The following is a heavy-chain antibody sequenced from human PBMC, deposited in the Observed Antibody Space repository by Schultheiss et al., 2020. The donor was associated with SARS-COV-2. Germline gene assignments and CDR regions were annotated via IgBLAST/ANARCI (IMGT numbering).Heavy chain of an antibody. D-gene: IGHD1-26*01. CDR1: GGSISSTSYY. Sequence: SETLSLTCTVSGGSISSTSYYWGWIRQSPGKGLDWIGNIYYSGSTYYNPSLKSRVTISVDTSKNQFSLKLSSVTAADTAVYYCARGDVRVGALDYWGQGTLVTVSS. CDR3: ARGDVRVGALDY. V-gene: IGHV4-39*07. J-gene: IGHJ4*02. CDR2: IYYSGST.